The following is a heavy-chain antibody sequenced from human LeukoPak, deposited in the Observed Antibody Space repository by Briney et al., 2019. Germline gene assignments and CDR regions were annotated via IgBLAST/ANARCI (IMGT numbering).Heavy chain of an antibody. CDR1: GYTLTELS. CDR3: AKLHGRFGELLFDY. V-gene: IGHV1-24*01. D-gene: IGHD3-10*01. J-gene: IGHJ4*02. CDR2: FDPEDGET. Sequence: ASVKVFCKVSGYTLTELSMHWVRQAPGKGLEWMGGFDPEDGETIYAQKFQGRVTMTEDTSTDTAYMELSSLRSEDTAVYYCAKLHGRFGELLFDYWGQGTLVTVSS.